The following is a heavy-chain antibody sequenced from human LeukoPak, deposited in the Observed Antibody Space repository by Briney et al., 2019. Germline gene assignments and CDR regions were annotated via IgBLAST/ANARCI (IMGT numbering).Heavy chain of an antibody. CDR1: GFTFSNSL. V-gene: IGHV3-74*01. CDR2: IDTDGSTT. Sequence: GGSLRLSCAASGFTFSNSLMHWVRQVPGKGLVWVAHIDTDGSTTHYADSVKGRFTISRDNAKNTLYLQMNSLRAEDTAVYYCAKDRDGYNYWGQGTLVTVSS. CDR3: AKDRDGYNY. D-gene: IGHD5-24*01. J-gene: IGHJ4*02.